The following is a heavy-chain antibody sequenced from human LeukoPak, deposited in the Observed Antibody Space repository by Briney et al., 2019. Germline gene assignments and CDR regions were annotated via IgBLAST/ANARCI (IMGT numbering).Heavy chain of an antibody. CDR2: ISSSGSNI. CDR1: GFPFRDYY. V-gene: IGHV3-11*04. Sequence: GVSLRLSCAASGFPFRDYYMRWMRQAPGKGLEWVSYISSSGSNIYYADSVKGRFTISRDNAKNSLYLQMNSLRAEDTAVYYCARVTCSGGSCYLAHSYYYYYMDVWGKGTTVTVSS. D-gene: IGHD2-15*01. CDR3: ARVTCSGGSCYLAHSYYYYYMDV. J-gene: IGHJ6*03.